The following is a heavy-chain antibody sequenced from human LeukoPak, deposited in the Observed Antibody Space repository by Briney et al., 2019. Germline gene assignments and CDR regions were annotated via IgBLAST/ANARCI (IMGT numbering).Heavy chain of an antibody. D-gene: IGHD2-2*01. CDR3: ARVSSYCSSTSCKEPLDY. V-gene: IGHV3-74*01. CDR2: INSDGSST. J-gene: IGHJ4*02. CDR1: QFTFSNYW. Sequence: GGSLTLSCAASQFTFSNYWMYWVRHAPGKGLVWVSRINSDGSSTNYADSVKGRFTISRDNAKNTLYLQMNGLRAEDTALYYCARVSSYCSSTSCKEPLDYWGQGTLVTVSS.